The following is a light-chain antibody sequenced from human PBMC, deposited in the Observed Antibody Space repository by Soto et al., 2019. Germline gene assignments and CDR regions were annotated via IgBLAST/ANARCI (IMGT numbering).Light chain of an antibody. V-gene: IGKV3-20*01. CDR2: GAS. Sequence: EIVLTQSPGTLSLSPGERATLSCRASQSVSSSYLAWYQQKPGQAPRLLIYGASSRATGIPDRFSGSGSGTDFTLTISRLEVEDFAVYFCQQYGSSHLTFGGGTKLEIK. CDR3: QQYGSSHLT. J-gene: IGKJ4*01. CDR1: QSVSSSY.